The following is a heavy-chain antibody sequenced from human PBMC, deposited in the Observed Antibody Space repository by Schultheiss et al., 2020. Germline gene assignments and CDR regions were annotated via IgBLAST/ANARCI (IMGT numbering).Heavy chain of an antibody. V-gene: IGHV3-48*03. D-gene: IGHD3-10*01. CDR1: GFTFTSSE. CDR3: ASPDSYSGTWRY. CDR2: ISGSGRTI. Sequence: GESLKISCAASGFTFTSSEMNWVRQAPGKGLEWLSYISGSGRTIYYADSVKGRFTISRDNAKNSLYLQMDSLRVEDTALYYCASPDSYSGTWRYWGQGTLVTVSS. J-gene: IGHJ4*02.